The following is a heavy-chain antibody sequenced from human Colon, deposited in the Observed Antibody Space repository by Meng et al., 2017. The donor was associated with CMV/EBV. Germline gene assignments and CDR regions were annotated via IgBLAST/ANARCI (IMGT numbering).Heavy chain of an antibody. D-gene: IGHD3-10*01. CDR3: AREPGTYGYFDF. V-gene: IGHV3-21*01. Sequence: EVQRVESGGGLVKPGGSLRLSCAASGFPFSSYSMNWVRQSPGKGLEWVSSISTTVSYVYYADSVKGRFTISRDNAKNSLYLQMDSLRAEDTAVYYCAREPGTYGYFDFWGQGTLVTVSS. J-gene: IGHJ4*02. CDR1: GFPFSSYS. CDR2: ISTTVSYV.